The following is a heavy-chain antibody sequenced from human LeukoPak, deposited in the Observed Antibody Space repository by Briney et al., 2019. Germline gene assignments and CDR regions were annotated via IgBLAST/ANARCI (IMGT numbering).Heavy chain of an antibody. CDR1: GDSISSSSYC. D-gene: IGHD5-12*01. CDR2: IYNSANT. J-gene: IGHJ3*02. CDR3: ARHSRSAYTGYENAFDI. Sequence: PSETLSLTCTVSGDSISSSSYCWDWIRQPPGKGLKWIGNIYNSANTHYNPSLKTRITMSVDTSKNQFSLKLNSVTAADTGIYYCARHSRSAYTGYENAFDIWGQGTMVTVSS. V-gene: IGHV4-39*01.